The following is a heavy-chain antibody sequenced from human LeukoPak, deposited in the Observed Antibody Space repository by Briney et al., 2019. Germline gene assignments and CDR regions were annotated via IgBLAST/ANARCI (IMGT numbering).Heavy chain of an antibody. CDR3: ARRSSGTRKSLGSWYFYL. D-gene: IGHD1-14*01. V-gene: IGHV4-38-2*02. CDR2: IFHSGST. Sequence: SETLSLSCNVSGYSISSGFFWGWLRPPPGKGLEWTGSIFHSGSTYYTPSLKGRVTISVDKSKNKFSLKLSYVTASDTAVYYCARRSSGTRKSLGSWYFYLWGRDTLVTVSS. J-gene: IGHJ2*01. CDR1: GYSISSGFF.